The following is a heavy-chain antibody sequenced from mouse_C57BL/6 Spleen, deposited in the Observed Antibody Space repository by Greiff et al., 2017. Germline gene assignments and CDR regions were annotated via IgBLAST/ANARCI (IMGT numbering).Heavy chain of an antibody. V-gene: IGHV5-16*01. CDR3: ARVSNYELDFDY. CDR2: INYDGSST. Sequence: EVMLVESEGGLVQPGSSMKLSCTASGFTFSDYYMAWVRQVPEKGLEWVANINYDGSSTYYLDSLKSRFIISRDNAKNILYLQMSSLKSEDTATYYCARVSNYELDFDYWGQGTTLTVSS. J-gene: IGHJ2*01. D-gene: IGHD2-5*01. CDR1: GFTFSDYY.